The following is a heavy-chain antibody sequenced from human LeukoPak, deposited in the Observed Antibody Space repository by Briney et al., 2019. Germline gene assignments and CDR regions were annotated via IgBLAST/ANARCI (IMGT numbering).Heavy chain of an antibody. CDR3: AKTYYYDSSGSCTFDP. D-gene: IGHD3-22*01. Sequence: PGGSLRLSCAASGFTFSSYAMSWVRQAPGKGLEWVSAISGSGGSTYYADSVKGRFTISRDNSKNTLYLQMNSLRAEDTAVYYCAKTYYYDSSGSCTFDPWGQGTLVTVSS. CDR1: GFTFSSYA. J-gene: IGHJ5*02. CDR2: ISGSGGST. V-gene: IGHV3-23*01.